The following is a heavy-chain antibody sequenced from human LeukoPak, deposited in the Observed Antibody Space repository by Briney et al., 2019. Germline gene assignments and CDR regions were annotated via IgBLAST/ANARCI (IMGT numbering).Heavy chain of an antibody. V-gene: IGHV4-59*01. D-gene: IGHD3-3*01. CDR2: IYYSGST. Sequence: SETLSLTCTVSGGSISSYYWSWIRQPPGKGLEWIGYIYYSGSTNYSPSLKSRVTISVDTSKNQFSLKLSSVTAADTAVYYCARGSNDFWSGYSKGPMDVWGKGTTVTVSS. CDR3: ARGSNDFWSGYSKGPMDV. J-gene: IGHJ6*03. CDR1: GGSISSYY.